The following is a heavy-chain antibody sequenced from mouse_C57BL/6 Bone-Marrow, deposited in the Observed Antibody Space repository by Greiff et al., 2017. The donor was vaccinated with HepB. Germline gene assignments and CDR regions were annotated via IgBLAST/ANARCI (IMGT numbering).Heavy chain of an antibody. V-gene: IGHV1-80*01. Sequence: QVQLQQSGAELVKPGASVKISCKASGYAFSSYWMNWVKQRPGKGLEWIGQIYPGDGDTNYNGKFKGKATLTADKSSSTAYMQLSSLTSEDSAVYVCARLRYTQGWYFDVWGTGTTVTVSS. CDR3: ARLRYTQGWYFDV. CDR2: IYPGDGDT. J-gene: IGHJ1*03. CDR1: GYAFSSYW. D-gene: IGHD2-14*01.